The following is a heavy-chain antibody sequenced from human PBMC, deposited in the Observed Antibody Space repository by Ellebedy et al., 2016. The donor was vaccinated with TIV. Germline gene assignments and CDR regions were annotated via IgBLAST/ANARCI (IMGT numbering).Heavy chain of an antibody. J-gene: IGHJ4*02. D-gene: IGHD7-27*01. V-gene: IGHV2-5*01. CDR2: IYWNDDK. CDR3: VHTWGI. CDR1: GFSLRTSGLG. Sequence: SGPTLVKPTQTLTVTCSFSGFSLRTSGLGVGWARQPPGKALEWLALIYWNDDKRYSPSLKSRLTITKDTSKNQVVLTMTNMDPVDTATYYCVHTWGIWGQGILVTVTS.